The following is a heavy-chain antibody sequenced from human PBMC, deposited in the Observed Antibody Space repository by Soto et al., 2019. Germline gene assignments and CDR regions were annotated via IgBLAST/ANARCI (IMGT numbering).Heavy chain of an antibody. D-gene: IGHD3-16*01. CDR1: GFSFSNFW. V-gene: IGHV3-7*03. CDR3: ATDVRGGASDI. J-gene: IGHJ3*02. Sequence: LRLSCAASGFSFSNFWMVWIRQAPGRRPEFVANIKEDGSVKNYVGSVKGRFAISRDNAKNSLYLQMDSLGAEDTAVYYCATDVRGGASDIWGQGTVVTVSS. CDR2: IKEDGSVK.